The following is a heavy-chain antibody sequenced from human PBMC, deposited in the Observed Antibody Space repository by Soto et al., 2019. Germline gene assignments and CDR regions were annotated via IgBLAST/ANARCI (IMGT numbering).Heavy chain of an antibody. Sequence: ASVKVSCKASGGTFSSYAISWVRQAPGQGLEWMGGIIPIFGTANYAQKFQGRVTITADESTSTAYMELSSLRSEDTAVYYCARSIVVVPAAMFTHAEHYYYYGMDVWGQGTTVTVSS. J-gene: IGHJ6*02. D-gene: IGHD2-2*01. CDR1: GGTFSSYA. CDR2: IIPIFGTA. CDR3: ARSIVVVPAAMFTHAEHYYYYGMDV. V-gene: IGHV1-69*13.